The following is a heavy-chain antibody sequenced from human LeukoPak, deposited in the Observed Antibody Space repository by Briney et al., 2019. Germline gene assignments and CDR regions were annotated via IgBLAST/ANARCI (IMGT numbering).Heavy chain of an antibody. CDR1: GGSISSSSSY. Sequence: PSETLSLTCSVSGGSISSSSSYRGWIRQPPGKGLEWIGSIYYSGSSFDNPSLKSRVTISLDKSKNQFSLKLTSVTAADTAVYYCVAAAVAVDNWGQGTLVTVSS. CDR3: VAAAVAVDN. J-gene: IGHJ4*02. D-gene: IGHD6-19*01. CDR2: IYYSGSS. V-gene: IGHV4-39*07.